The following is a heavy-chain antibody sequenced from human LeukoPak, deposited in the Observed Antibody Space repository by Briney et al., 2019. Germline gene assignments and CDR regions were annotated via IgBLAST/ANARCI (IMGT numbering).Heavy chain of an antibody. CDR1: GGSISSYY. CDR3: ARDVPLLWFGEYHWFDP. J-gene: IGHJ5*02. D-gene: IGHD3-10*01. V-gene: IGHV4-4*07. CDR2: IYTSGST. Sequence: PSETLSLTCTVSGGSISSYYWSWIRQPAGKGLEWIGRIYTSGSTNYNPSLKSRVTMSVDTSKNQFSLKLSSVTAADTAVYYCARDVPLLWFGEYHWFDPWGRGTLVTVSS.